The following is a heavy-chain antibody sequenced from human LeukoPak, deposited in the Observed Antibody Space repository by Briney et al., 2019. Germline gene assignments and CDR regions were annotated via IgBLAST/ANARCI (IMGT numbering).Heavy chain of an antibody. V-gene: IGHV1-18*01. J-gene: IGHJ4*02. Sequence: ASVKVSCKASGYTFISYGISWVRQAPGQGLEWMGWISPYNGNTKYAQKFQGRVTMTTDTSTSTAYMELRSLTSDDTAVYYCAREESIGSYQFLHDYWGQGTLVTVSS. D-gene: IGHD1-26*01. CDR1: GYTFISYG. CDR3: AREESIGSYQFLHDY. CDR2: ISPYNGNT.